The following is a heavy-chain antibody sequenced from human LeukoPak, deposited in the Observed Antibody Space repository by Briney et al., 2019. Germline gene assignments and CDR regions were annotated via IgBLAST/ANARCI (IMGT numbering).Heavy chain of an antibody. CDR1: GASISSGSYS. CDR3: ARRGIAAAEELGNWFDP. D-gene: IGHD6-13*01. J-gene: IGHJ5*02. CDR2: IYTSGST. V-gene: IGHV4-61*02. Sequence: PSETLSLTCTVSGASISSGSYSWSWIRQPAGKGLEWIGRIYTSGSTNYNPSLKSRVTISVDTSKNQFSLKLSSVTAADTAVYYCARRGIAAAEELGNWFDPWGQGTLVTVSS.